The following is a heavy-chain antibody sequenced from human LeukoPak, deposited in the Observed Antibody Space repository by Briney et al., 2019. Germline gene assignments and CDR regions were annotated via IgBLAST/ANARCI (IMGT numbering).Heavy chain of an antibody. CDR3: AKDRGGNDYFDY. D-gene: IGHD4-23*01. CDR1: GFTFSSYW. J-gene: IGHJ4*02. CDR2: ISGSGGST. V-gene: IGHV3-23*01. Sequence: GGSLRLSCAASGFTFSSYWMSWVRQAPGKGLEWVSAISGSGGSTYYADSVKGRFTISRDNSKNTLYLQMNSLRAEDTAVYYCAKDRGGNDYFDYWGQGTLVTVSS.